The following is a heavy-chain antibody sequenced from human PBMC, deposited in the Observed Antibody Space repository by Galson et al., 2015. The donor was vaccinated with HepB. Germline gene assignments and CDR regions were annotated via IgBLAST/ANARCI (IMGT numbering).Heavy chain of an antibody. CDR1: GFTFSGSA. CDR2: IRSKANSYAT. CDR3: TPWGDPPLGY. J-gene: IGHJ4*02. D-gene: IGHD2-21*02. V-gene: IGHV3-73*01. Sequence: SLRLSCAASGFTFSGSAMHWVRQASGKGLEWVGRIRSKANSYATAYAASVKGRFTISRDDSKNTAYLQMNSLKTEGTAVYYCTPWGDPPLGYWGQGTLVTVSS.